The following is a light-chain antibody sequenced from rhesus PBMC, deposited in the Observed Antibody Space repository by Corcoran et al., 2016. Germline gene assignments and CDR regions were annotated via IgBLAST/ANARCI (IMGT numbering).Light chain of an antibody. CDR2: KDS. J-gene: IGKJ3*01. Sequence: DIQMTQSPSSLSASVGDTVTIPCRASQGISSWLAWYQQQPGKAPKLLIYKDSDLETGVPSMFSGSGSGTDFTLTIRSLQPEDSATDYCQHHDNSPVTFCPGTKLDIK. CDR3: QHHDNSPVT. V-gene: IGKV1-69*01. CDR1: QGISSW.